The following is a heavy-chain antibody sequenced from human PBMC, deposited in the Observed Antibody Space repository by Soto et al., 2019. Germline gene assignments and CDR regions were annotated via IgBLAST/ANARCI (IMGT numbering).Heavy chain of an antibody. CDR2: INHRGST. V-gene: IGHV4-34*01. D-gene: IGHD1-7*01. CDR1: GGSFSTYY. J-gene: IGHJ4*02. CDR3: ARGLNWNYGAFDY. Sequence: QVLLQQWGAGLLKPSETLSLTCAVYGGSFSTYYWSRIRQPPGKGLEWIGEINHRGSTNYNPSLKSRVTISVDTSKNQFSLKLSSVTAADRAVYYCARGLNWNYGAFDYWGQGTLVTVSS.